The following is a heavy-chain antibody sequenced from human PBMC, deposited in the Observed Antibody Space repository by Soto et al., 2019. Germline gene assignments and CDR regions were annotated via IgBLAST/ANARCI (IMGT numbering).Heavy chain of an antibody. CDR2: INSDGSST. CDR1: GFTFSSYW. V-gene: IGHV3-74*01. Sequence: GGSLRLSCAASGFTFSSYWMHWVRQAPGKGLVWVSRINSDGSSTSYADSVKGRFTISRDNAKNTLYLQMNSLRAEDTAVYYCARVGSDILTGYYYYYYMDVWGKGTTVTVSS. J-gene: IGHJ6*03. CDR3: ARVGSDILTGYYYYYYMDV. D-gene: IGHD3-9*01.